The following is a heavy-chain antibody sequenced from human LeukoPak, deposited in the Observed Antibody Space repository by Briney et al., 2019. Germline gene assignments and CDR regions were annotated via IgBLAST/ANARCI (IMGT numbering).Heavy chain of an antibody. CDR3: ATRDQSRTDVVPPDY. V-gene: IGHV4-4*02. D-gene: IGHD5-18*01. J-gene: IGHJ4*02. Sequence: PSETLSLTCAVSGVSITTNWWTWVRQPPGKGLEWIGEIHHRGDTKYSPSLRSRVTISIDESRNYLPLNLYSVTAADTAVYYCATRDQSRTDVVPPDYWGQGTLVTVSS. CDR2: IHHRGDT. CDR1: GVSITTNW.